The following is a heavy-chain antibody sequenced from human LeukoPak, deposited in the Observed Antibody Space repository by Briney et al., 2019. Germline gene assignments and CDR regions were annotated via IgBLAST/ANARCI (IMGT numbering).Heavy chain of an antibody. Sequence: SETLSLTCLVSGAAMSSHYWSWIRQTPGRGLEWIGYMFYDGSTNSNPTLKSRVTLSVDTSKNQFSLRLISVTAEDTAIYYCATVVWGGASFGIWGPGTMVIVSS. CDR1: GAAMSSHY. CDR3: ATVVWGGASFGI. J-gene: IGHJ3*02. V-gene: IGHV4-59*11. CDR2: MFYDGST. D-gene: IGHD7-27*01.